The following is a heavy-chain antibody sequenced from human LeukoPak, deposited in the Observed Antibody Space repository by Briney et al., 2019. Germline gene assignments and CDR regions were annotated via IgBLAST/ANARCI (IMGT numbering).Heavy chain of an antibody. CDR1: GYTFTSYG. J-gene: IGHJ6*02. Sequence: ASVKVSCKASGYTFTSYGISWVRQAPGQGLEWMGWISAYNGNTNYAQKLQGRVTMTRDTSTSTVYMELSSLRSEDTAVYYCARARIYYYYGMDVWGQGTTVTVSS. CDR2: ISAYNGNT. CDR3: ARARIYYYYGMDV. V-gene: IGHV1-18*01.